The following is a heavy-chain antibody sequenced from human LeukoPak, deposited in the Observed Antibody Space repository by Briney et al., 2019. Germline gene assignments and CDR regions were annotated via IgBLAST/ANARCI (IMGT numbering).Heavy chain of an antibody. CDR2: IYYSGST. CDR3: ARDIGQDGYLRFDY. D-gene: IGHD5-24*01. V-gene: IGHV4-31*03. J-gene: IGHJ4*02. Sequence: SETLSLTCTVSGGSISSSSYYWGWIRQHPGKGLEWIGYIYYSGSTYYNPSLKSRVTISVDTSKNQFSLKLSSVTAADTAVYYCARDIGQDGYLRFDYWGQGTLVTVSS. CDR1: GGSISSSSYY.